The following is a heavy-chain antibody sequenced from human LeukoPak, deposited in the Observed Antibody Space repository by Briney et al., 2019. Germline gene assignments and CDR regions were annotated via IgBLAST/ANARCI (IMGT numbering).Heavy chain of an antibody. J-gene: IGHJ4*02. CDR3: ARDFYGSGSYGISFDY. CDR2: ISSGSVYI. Sequence: GGSLRLSCPASAFTFASYTLNWVRQAPGKGLEWVSSISSGSVYIYYADSVKGRFTISRDNAKNSLYLQMKSLRAEDTAVYYCARDFYGSGSYGISFDYWGQGTLVTVSS. D-gene: IGHD3-10*01. V-gene: IGHV3-21*01. CDR1: AFTFASYT.